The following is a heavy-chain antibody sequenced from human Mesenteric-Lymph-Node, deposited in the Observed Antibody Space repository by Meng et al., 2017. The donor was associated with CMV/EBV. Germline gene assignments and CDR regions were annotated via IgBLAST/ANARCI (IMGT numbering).Heavy chain of an antibody. J-gene: IGHJ4*02. CDR2: IYSGGST. Sequence: GGSLRLSCAASGFTVSSNYMSWVRQAPGKGLEWVSVIYSGGSTYYADSVKGRFTISRDNSKNTLYLQMSSLRAEDTAVYYCAKSLILTGSMFDYWGQGTLVTVSS. D-gene: IGHD3-9*01. CDR3: AKSLILTGSMFDY. V-gene: IGHV3-53*01. CDR1: GFTVSSNY.